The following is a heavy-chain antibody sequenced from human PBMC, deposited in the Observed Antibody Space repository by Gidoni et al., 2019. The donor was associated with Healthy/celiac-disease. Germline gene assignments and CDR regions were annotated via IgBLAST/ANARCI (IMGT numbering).Heavy chain of an antibody. D-gene: IGHD6-19*01. CDR1: GGSISSSSSY. Sequence: QLQLQESGTGMVKPSETLSLTCTVHGGSISSSSSYWGGIRQPPGKGLEWIGSSYYIGSTYYPPSLKRRFTISVDTSQNQCSLMLSSLTAAATAVYYCARHLRLGYYSGMDVWGQGTTVTVSS. J-gene: IGHJ6*02. CDR2: SYYIGST. CDR3: ARHLRLGYYSGMDV. V-gene: IGHV4-39*01.